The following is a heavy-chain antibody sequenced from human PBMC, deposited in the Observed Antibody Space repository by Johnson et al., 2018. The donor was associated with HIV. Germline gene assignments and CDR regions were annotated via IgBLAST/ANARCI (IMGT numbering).Heavy chain of an antibody. CDR1: GFNFSNYG. Sequence: PGGSLRLSCAASGFNFSNYGMHWVRQAPGKGLEWVSAISGSGGSTYYADSVKGRFTISRDNSKNTLYLQMNSLRAEDTAVYYCAKDQTYNFWSGYYGGDAFDIWGQGTMVTVSS. J-gene: IGHJ3*02. V-gene: IGHV3-23*01. CDR3: AKDQTYNFWSGYYGGDAFDI. CDR2: ISGSGGST. D-gene: IGHD3-3*01.